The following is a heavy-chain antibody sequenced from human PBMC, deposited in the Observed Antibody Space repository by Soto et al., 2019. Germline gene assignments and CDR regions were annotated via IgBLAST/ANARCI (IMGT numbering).Heavy chain of an antibody. J-gene: IGHJ4*02. CDR1: GGSISTYY. V-gene: IGHV4-59*01. CDR2: IYYSGST. CDR3: ARATRDYFDY. Sequence: SETLSLTCTVSGGSISTYYWSWIRQPPGKGLEWIGYIYYSGSTNYNPSLKSRVTISVDTSKNQFSLKLSSVTAADTAVYYCARATRDYFDYWGQGTLVTVSS.